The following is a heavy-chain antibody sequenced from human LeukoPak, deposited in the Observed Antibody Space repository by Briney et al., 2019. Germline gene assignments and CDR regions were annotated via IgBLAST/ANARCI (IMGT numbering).Heavy chain of an antibody. CDR1: GFTFSSCA. V-gene: IGHV3-30*18. Sequence: GGSLRLSCAASGFTFSSCAMHWVRQAPGKGLEWVAVISYDGSNKYYADSVKGRFTISRDNSKNTLYLQMNSLRAEDTAVYYCAKDLGSSWSGDYWGQGTLVTVSS. CDR3: AKDLGSSWSGDY. CDR2: ISYDGSNK. D-gene: IGHD6-13*01. J-gene: IGHJ4*02.